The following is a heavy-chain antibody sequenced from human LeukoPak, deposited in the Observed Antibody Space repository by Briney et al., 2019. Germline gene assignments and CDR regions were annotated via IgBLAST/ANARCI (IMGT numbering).Heavy chain of an antibody. J-gene: IGHJ4*02. CDR2: IYPGDSDT. D-gene: IGHD2-21*02. Sequence: GESLKISCKGSGYSFTSYWIGWVRQMSGKGLEWMGIIYPGDSDTRYSPSFQGQVTISADKSISTAYLQWSSLKASDTAMYYCARLPYCGGDCYSWYFDYWGQGTLVTVSS. V-gene: IGHV5-51*01. CDR3: ARLPYCGGDCYSWYFDY. CDR1: GYSFTSYW.